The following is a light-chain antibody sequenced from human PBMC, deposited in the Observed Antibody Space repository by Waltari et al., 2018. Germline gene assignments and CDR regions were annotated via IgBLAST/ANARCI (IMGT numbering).Light chain of an antibody. CDR1: RIDIGGYNS. CDR3: SSYAGSNNYV. CDR2: EVN. J-gene: IGLJ1*01. Sequence: QSALTQPPSASGSPGQPVTISGTVTRIDIGGYNSVSCYQQHPGQAPQLLIYEVNKRPSGVPDRFSGSKSGNTASLTVSGLQAEDEADYYCSSYAGSNNYVFGTGTKVTVL. V-gene: IGLV2-8*01.